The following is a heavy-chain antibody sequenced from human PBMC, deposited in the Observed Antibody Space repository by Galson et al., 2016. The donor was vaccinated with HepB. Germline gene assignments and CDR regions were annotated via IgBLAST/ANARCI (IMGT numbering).Heavy chain of an antibody. CDR2: VGSDGTTK. CDR3: AVNLFDS. CDR1: GFTFNTYG. V-gene: IGHV3-33*01. D-gene: IGHD1-14*01. J-gene: IGHJ4*02. Sequence: SLRLSCAASGFTFNTYGMHWVRQAPGKGLDWVAVVGSDGTTKYYADSVKDRFTISRDHSKNTLYLQMNNLRAEDTAVYYCAVNLFDSWGQGTLVTVSS.